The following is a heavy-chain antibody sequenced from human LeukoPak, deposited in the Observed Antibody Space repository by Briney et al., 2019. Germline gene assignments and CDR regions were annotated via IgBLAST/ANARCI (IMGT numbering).Heavy chain of an antibody. Sequence: TASETLSLTCTVSGGSISSGGYYWSWIRQHPGKGLEWIGYIYYSGSTYYNPSLKSRVTISVDTSKNQFSLKLSSVTAADTAVYYCARPPYSSSWDWFDPWGQGTLVTVSS. CDR1: GGSISSGGYY. D-gene: IGHD6-13*01. CDR2: IYYSGST. CDR3: ARPPYSSSWDWFDP. V-gene: IGHV4-31*03. J-gene: IGHJ5*02.